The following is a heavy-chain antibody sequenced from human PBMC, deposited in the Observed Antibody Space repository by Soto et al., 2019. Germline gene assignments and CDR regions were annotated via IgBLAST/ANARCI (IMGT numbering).Heavy chain of an antibody. V-gene: IGHV3-30-3*01. CDR3: ARGSDIVLVPAATGFHGPHYYYYGMDV. J-gene: IGHJ6*02. Sequence: GGSLRLSCAASGFTFSSYAMHWVRQAPGKGLEWVAVISYDGSNKYYADSVKGRFTISRDNSKNTLYLQMNSLRAEDTAVYYRARGSDIVLVPAATGFHGPHYYYYGMDVWGQGTTVTVSS. CDR2: ISYDGSNK. D-gene: IGHD2-2*01. CDR1: GFTFSSYA.